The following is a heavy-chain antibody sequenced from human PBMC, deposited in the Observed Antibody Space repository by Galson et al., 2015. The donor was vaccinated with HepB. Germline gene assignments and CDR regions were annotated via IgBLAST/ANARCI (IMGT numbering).Heavy chain of an antibody. CDR3: ARGGKDDFWGDRFDN. V-gene: IGHV1-69*13. D-gene: IGHD3-3*01. Sequence: SVKVSCKVSGGTFRSYAVSWVRQAPGQGLEWMGAIIPVFGTTNHAQKFQDRVTITADESTSTAYMELNSLTSEDTAMFYCARGGKDDFWGDRFDNWGQGTLVTVSS. CDR1: GGTFRSYA. CDR2: IIPVFGTT. J-gene: IGHJ4*02.